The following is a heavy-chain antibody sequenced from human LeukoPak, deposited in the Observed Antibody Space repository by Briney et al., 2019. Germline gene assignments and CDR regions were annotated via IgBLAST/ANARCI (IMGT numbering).Heavy chain of an antibody. V-gene: IGHV3-74*01. Sequence: GGSLRLSCTASGFTFSGYWMHWVRQGPEKGLELVSRIDNDGHGIIYADSVKGRFTTSRDNVKNTLYLQMNSLRVEDTAVYYCAAGGGWDPSFGVVTHIDAWGKGTTVVVS. CDR3: AAGGGWDPSFGVVTHIDA. CDR2: IDNDGHGI. CDR1: GFTFSGYW. J-gene: IGHJ6*03. D-gene: IGHD3-3*01.